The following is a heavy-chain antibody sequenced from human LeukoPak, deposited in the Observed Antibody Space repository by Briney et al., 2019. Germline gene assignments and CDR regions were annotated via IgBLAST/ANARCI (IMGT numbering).Heavy chain of an antibody. CDR2: IYTSGST. Sequence: SETLSLTCTVSGGSISSYYWSWIRQPAGKGLEWIGRIYTSGSTNYNPSLKSRVTMSVDTSKNQFSLKLSSVTAADTAVYYCARDPVKYYYDSSGIHLFDYWGQGTLVTVSS. CDR3: ARDPVKYYYDSSGIHLFDY. CDR1: GGSISSYY. V-gene: IGHV4-4*07. J-gene: IGHJ4*02. D-gene: IGHD3-22*01.